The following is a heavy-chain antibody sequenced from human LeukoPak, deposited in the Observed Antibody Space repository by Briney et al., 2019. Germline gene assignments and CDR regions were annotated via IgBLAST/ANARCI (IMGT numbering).Heavy chain of an antibody. V-gene: IGHV3-7*01. D-gene: IGHD1-26*01. Sequence: GGSLRRSCAASGFTFSRYWMSWVRQAPGKRLEWLANIKEDGSDNNYVDSVKGRFTISRDNANKLLYLQMNSLRGEDTAVYFCARDKIGGSYEAWGQGTLVTVSS. CDR1: GFTFSRYW. J-gene: IGHJ5*02. CDR2: IKEDGSDN. CDR3: ARDKIGGSYEA.